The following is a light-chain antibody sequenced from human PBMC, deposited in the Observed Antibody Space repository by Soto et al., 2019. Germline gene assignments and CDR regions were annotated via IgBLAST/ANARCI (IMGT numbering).Light chain of an antibody. CDR3: QQYNNWPSWT. CDR1: QSVSSN. J-gene: IGKJ1*01. Sequence: EIVMTQSPATLSVSPGERATLSCRASQSVSSNLAWYQQKPGQAPRLLIYGASTRATGIPARFSGSGSGTEFTLTISSLQSEDFAVYSCQQYNNWPSWTFGQGTKVEL. V-gene: IGKV3-15*01. CDR2: GAS.